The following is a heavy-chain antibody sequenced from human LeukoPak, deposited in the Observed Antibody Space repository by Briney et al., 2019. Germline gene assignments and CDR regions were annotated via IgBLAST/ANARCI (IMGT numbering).Heavy chain of an antibody. CDR2: IYFSGSA. CDR3: ARQGGYYYDREGFLDY. D-gene: IGHD3-22*01. V-gene: IGHV4-39*01. Sequence: SETLSLTCTVSGGSISTNRYYWGWIRQPPGKALEWIGSIYFSGSAYYNPSLKSRVTMSVDTSKNQLSLELNSMTAADTAVYYCARQGGYYYDREGFLDYWGQGTLVTVSS. CDR1: GGSISTNRYY. J-gene: IGHJ4*02.